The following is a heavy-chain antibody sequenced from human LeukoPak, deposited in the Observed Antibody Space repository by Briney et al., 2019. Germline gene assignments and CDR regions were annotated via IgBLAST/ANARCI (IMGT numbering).Heavy chain of an antibody. CDR3: AKVRGIAVAGTRRNWFDP. J-gene: IGHJ5*02. D-gene: IGHD6-19*01. Sequence: GGSLRLSCAASGFTFSSYAMSWVRQAPGKGLEWVSAISGSGGSTYYADSVKGRFTISGDNSKNTLYLQMNSLRAEDAAVYYCAKVRGIAVAGTRRNWFDPWGQGTLVTVSS. CDR1: GFTFSSYA. CDR2: ISGSGGST. V-gene: IGHV3-23*01.